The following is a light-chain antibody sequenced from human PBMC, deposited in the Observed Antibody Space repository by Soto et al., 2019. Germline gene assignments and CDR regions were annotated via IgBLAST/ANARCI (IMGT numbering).Light chain of an antibody. CDR1: QSVSSY. CDR3: QQRSNWPRT. J-gene: IGKJ1*01. V-gene: IGKV3-11*01. Sequence: EIVLTQSPATLSLSPGERTTLSCRASQSVSSYLAWYHQKPGQAPTLLIYDASNRATGIPARFSGSGSGTDFTIPISGLEAEDFAVYYCQQRSNWPRTFGQGTKVEIK. CDR2: DAS.